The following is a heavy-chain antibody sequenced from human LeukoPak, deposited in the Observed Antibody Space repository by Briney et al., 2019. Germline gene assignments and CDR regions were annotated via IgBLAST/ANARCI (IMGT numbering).Heavy chain of an antibody. CDR2: TYYMSKWSN. V-gene: IGHV6-1*01. D-gene: IGHD6-19*01. CDR3: VRGWEYSSGWYYFDY. J-gene: IGHJ4*02. CDR1: GDSVSSNSAT. Sequence: SQTLSLTCAISGDSVSSNSATWNWIRQSPSRGLEWLGRTYYMSKWSNDYAAAVKSRITINPDTSKNQFSLELNSMTPEDTAVYYCVRGWEYSSGWYYFDYWGQGTLVTVSS.